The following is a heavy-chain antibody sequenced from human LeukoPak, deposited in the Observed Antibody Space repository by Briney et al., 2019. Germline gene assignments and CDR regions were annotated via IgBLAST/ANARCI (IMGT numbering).Heavy chain of an antibody. CDR3: ARGPTLVRGVIMPDSVGGMDV. V-gene: IGHV1-8*01. D-gene: IGHD3-10*01. J-gene: IGHJ6*02. CDR1: GFTFTSYD. CDR2: MNPNSGNT. Sequence: ASVKVSCRASGFTFTSYDVNWVRQVTGQGLEWMGWMNPNSGNTRYAQKVQGRITMTSDTSISTAYMELSSLRSEDTAVYYCARGPTLVRGVIMPDSVGGMDVWGQGTTVTVSS.